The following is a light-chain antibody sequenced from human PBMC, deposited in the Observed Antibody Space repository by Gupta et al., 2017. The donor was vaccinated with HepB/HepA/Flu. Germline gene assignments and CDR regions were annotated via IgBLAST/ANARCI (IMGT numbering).Light chain of an antibody. Sequence: AIRMTQSPSSFSASTGDRVTITCRASQGISSYLAWYQQKPGKAPKLLIYAASTLQSGVPSRFSGSGSGTDFTLTISCLQSEDFATYYCQQYYRYPWTFGQGTKVESK. J-gene: IGKJ1*01. CDR1: QGISSY. V-gene: IGKV1-8*01. CDR3: QQYYRYPWT. CDR2: AAS.